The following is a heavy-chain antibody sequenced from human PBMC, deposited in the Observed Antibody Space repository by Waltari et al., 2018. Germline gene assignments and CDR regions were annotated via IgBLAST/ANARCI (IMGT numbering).Heavy chain of an antibody. Sequence: EVQLLESGGGLVQPGGSLRLSCAAYGFTFSSYAIIWARQDPGKGMEWVSVIYSGGSKYYADSGKCRFTISRDNSKNTLYLQMNSLRAEDTAVYYCAKDPVAFYDYFDYWGQGTLVTVSS. V-gene: IGHV3-23*03. D-gene: IGHD5-12*01. CDR2: IYSGGSK. J-gene: IGHJ4*02. CDR3: AKDPVAFYDYFDY. CDR1: GFTFSSYA.